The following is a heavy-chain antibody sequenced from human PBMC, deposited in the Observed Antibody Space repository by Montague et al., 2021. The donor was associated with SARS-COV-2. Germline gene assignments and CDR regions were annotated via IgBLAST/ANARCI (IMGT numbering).Heavy chain of an antibody. CDR1: GFTFTSYA. CDR3: AKNVATSQPYYDY. D-gene: IGHD5-12*01. CDR2: ISGDGNYV. J-gene: IGHJ4*02. V-gene: IGHV3-23*01. Sequence: SLRLSCAASGFTFTSYAMPWVRQAPGKGLEWVPAISGDGNYVYYTDSVKGRFTFSRDNSKNTLYLHMNSLRAEDTAVYYCAKNVATSQPYYDYWGQGTLVTVSS.